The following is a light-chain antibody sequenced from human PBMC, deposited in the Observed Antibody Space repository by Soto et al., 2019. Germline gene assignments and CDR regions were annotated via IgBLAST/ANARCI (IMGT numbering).Light chain of an antibody. J-gene: IGLJ2*01. V-gene: IGLV2-14*01. Sequence: QSVLTQPASVSGSPGQSITISCTGTSSDVDTYKYVSWYQQHPGKAPKLMIYEVSYRPSGVSDRFSGSKSGSTASLTISGLQAEDEADYYCCSYAGSTTRVQFGGGTKLTVL. CDR2: EVS. CDR3: CSYAGSTTRVQ. CDR1: SSDVDTYKY.